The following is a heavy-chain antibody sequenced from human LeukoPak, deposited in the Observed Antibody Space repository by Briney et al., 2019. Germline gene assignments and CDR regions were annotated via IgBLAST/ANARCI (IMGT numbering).Heavy chain of an antibody. Sequence: GESLKISCRTPGYIFSNYWIPWLRQMPAKGLDWVRIIYPGDSQTRFRPPFQDPVTISADRSIRTAYLHCSSLKPPDTAIYLLARHEIGGDRSSWYISWGQGTLVTVSS. CDR3: ARHEIGGDRSSWYIS. V-gene: IGHV5-51*01. CDR1: GYIFSNYW. D-gene: IGHD6-13*01. CDR2: IYPGDSQT. J-gene: IGHJ1*01.